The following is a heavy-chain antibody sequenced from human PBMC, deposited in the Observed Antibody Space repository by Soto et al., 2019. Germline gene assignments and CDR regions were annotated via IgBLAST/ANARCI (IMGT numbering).Heavy chain of an antibody. CDR3: ARDGEAFTDFDY. CDR1: GGTFSSYT. D-gene: IGHD7-27*01. V-gene: IGHV1-69*08. Sequence: QVQLVQSGAEVKKPGSSVKVSCKASGGTFSSYTISWVRQAPGQGLEWMGRIIPILGIANYAQKFQGRVTITADKSTSTAYMELSSLRSEDTAVYYCARDGEAFTDFDYWGQGTLVTVSS. CDR2: IIPILGIA. J-gene: IGHJ4*02.